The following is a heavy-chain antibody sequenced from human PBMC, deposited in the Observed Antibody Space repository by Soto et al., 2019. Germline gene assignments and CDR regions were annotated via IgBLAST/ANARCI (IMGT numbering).Heavy chain of an antibody. CDR3: AREAREDIVVVPAAPDYYYYMDV. CDR1: GGSISSYY. D-gene: IGHD2-2*01. Sequence: SETLSLTCTVSGGSISSYYWSWIRQPPGKGLEWIGYIYYSGSTNYNPSLKSRVTISVDTSKNQFSLKLSSVTAADTAVYYCAREAREDIVVVPAAPDYYYYMDVWGKGTTVTVSS. J-gene: IGHJ6*03. V-gene: IGHV4-59*01. CDR2: IYYSGST.